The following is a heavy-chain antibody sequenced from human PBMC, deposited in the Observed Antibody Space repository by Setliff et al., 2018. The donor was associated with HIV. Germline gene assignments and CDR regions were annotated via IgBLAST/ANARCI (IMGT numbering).Heavy chain of an antibody. V-gene: IGHV4-59*01. D-gene: IGHD3-22*01. J-gene: IGHJ4*02. CDR1: GGSISNYY. CDR3: ARHVARFDYDTGGYYVSHFDY. CDR2: ISYIGAT. Sequence: SETLSLTCTVSGGSISNYYWSWIRQPPGKGLEWIGYISYIGATKYNPSLKSRVTISVDTSKNQFSVRLSSVSAADTAVYFCARHVARFDYDTGGYYVSHFDYWGQGTQVTVSS.